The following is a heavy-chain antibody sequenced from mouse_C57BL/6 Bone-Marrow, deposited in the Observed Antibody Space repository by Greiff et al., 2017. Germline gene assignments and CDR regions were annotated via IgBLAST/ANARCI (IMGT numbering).Heavy chain of an antibody. D-gene: IGHD1-1*01. V-gene: IGHV1-5*01. CDR2: IYPGNSDT. Sequence: EVQLQQSGTVLARPGASVKMSCKTSGYTFTSYWMHWVKQRPGQGLEWIGAIYPGNSDTSYNQKFKGKAKLTAVTSASTAYMELSSLTNEDSAVYYCTRESTVGYAMDYWGQGTSVTVSS. CDR3: TRESTVGYAMDY. J-gene: IGHJ4*01. CDR1: GYTFTSYW.